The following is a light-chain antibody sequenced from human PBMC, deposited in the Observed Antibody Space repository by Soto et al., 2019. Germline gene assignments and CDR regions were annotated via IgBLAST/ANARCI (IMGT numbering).Light chain of an antibody. J-gene: IGKJ4*01. CDR2: GAS. Sequence: EIVMTQSPATLSVSPGERATLSCRASQTVNSNLVWYQQKPGQAPRLLIYGASTRATSLPARFSGSGSGTEFTLTISSLQSEDFAVYYCQQHNNWPLTFGGGTKVEIK. CDR1: QTVNSN. V-gene: IGKV3-15*01. CDR3: QQHNNWPLT.